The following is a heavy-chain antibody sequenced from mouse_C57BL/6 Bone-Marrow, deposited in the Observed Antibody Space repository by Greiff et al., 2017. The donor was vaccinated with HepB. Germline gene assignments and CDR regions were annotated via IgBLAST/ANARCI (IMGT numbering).Heavy chain of an antibody. D-gene: IGHD2-4*01. V-gene: IGHV1-81*01. CDR3: ARDEAFYCDYEFAY. CDR1: GYTFTSYG. J-gene: IGHJ3*01. Sequence: VKLMESGAELARPGASVKLSCTASGYTFTSYGISWVKQRTGQGLEWIGEIYPRSGNTYYNEKFKGKATLTADKSSSTAYMELRSLTSEDSAVYFYARDEAFYCDYEFAYWGQGTLVTVSA. CDR2: IYPRSGNT.